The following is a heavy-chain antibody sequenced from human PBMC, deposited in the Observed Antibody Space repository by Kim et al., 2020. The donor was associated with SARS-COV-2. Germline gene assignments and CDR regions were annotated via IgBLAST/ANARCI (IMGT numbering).Heavy chain of an antibody. V-gene: IGHV4-31*03. CDR2: IYYSGST. CDR1: GGSISSGGYY. CDR3: ARASITIFGVVTRFDP. Sequence: SETLSLTCTVSGGSISSGGYYWSWIRQHPGKGLEWIGYIYYSGSTYYNPSLKSRVTISVDTSKNQFSLKLSSVTAADTAVYYCARASITIFGVVTRFDPWGQGTLVTVSS. J-gene: IGHJ5*02. D-gene: IGHD3-3*01.